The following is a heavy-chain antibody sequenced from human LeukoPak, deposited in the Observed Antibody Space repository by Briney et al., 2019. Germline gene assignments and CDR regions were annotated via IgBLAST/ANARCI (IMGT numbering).Heavy chain of an antibody. D-gene: IGHD3-22*01. V-gene: IGHV3-30*02. CDR2: IRYGGSNK. CDR1: GFTFSSYG. Sequence: GESLRLSCAASGFTFSSYGRHWLRQAPGKGLEWVAFIRYGGSNKYYPGSVKGRFTLSRDNSKNTLYLQMNTLRAEDTALYYCPKDTYYYDSSAYFGSYYWGQGNLVTVSS. J-gene: IGHJ4*02. CDR3: PKDTYYYDSSAYFGSYY.